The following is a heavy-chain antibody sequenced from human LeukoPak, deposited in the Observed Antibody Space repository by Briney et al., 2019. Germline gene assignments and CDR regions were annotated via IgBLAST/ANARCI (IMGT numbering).Heavy chain of an antibody. D-gene: IGHD7-27*01. CDR3: ASAKDRLTGDALDI. J-gene: IGHJ3*02. Sequence: GGSLRLSCAASGFTFSSYWMSWVRQAPGKGLEWVANIKQDGSEKYYVDSVKGRFTISRDNAKNSLYLQMNSLRAEDTAVYYCASAKDRLTGDALDIWGQGTMVTVSS. CDR1: GFTFSSYW. V-gene: IGHV3-7*01. CDR2: IKQDGSEK.